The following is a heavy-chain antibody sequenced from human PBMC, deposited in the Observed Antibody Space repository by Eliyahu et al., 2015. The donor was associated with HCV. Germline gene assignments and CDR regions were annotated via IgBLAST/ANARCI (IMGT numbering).Heavy chain of an antibody. CDR3: AAEGRGGCTTSCYTWLGP. Sequence: QMQLVQSGPEVKKPGTSVTVSCKASGSTFLTSAVQWVRQARGRRLEWIGWIGVDSGNTNYAQKFQERVTITRDMSTNTAYMELSSLTSDDTAVYYCAAEGRGGCTTSCYTWLGPWGQGTLVTVSP. V-gene: IGHV1-58*01. D-gene: IGHD2-2*01. CDR1: GSTFLTSA. J-gene: IGHJ5*02. CDR2: IGVDSGNT.